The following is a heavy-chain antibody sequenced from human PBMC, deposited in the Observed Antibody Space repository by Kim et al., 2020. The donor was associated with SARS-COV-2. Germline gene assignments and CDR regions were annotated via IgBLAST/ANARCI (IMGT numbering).Heavy chain of an antibody. J-gene: IGHJ4*02. D-gene: IGHD4-17*01. CDR3: AGAFGDYGLDY. Sequence: GWSLRLSCAASGFIFSRYGMHWVRQAPGKGLEWVAVIWYDGSEKNYADSVKGRFTISRDNSKNTLYLQMNSLRVEDTAVYYCAGAFGDYGLDYWGQGTLV. CDR2: IWYDGSEK. CDR1: GFIFSRYG. V-gene: IGHV3-33*01.